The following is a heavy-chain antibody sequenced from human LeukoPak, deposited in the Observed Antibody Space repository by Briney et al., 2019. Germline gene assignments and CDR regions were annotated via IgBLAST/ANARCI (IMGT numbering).Heavy chain of an antibody. Sequence: GGSLGLSCAASGFRFSDFTMTWVRQAPGKGPEWVSAIGGRGGGTYYADSVKGRFTISRDNSKNTLYLQMNSLRAEGTAVYYCAVYSSSWFAPFDYWGQGTLVTVSS. V-gene: IGHV3-23*01. J-gene: IGHJ4*02. D-gene: IGHD6-13*01. CDR2: IGGRGGGT. CDR3: AVYSSSWFAPFDY. CDR1: GFRFSDFT.